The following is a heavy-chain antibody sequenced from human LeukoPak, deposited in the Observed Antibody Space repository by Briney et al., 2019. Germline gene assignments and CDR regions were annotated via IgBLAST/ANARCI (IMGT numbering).Heavy chain of an antibody. J-gene: IGHJ6*03. CDR1: GFTFSTYN. D-gene: IGHD5-24*01. V-gene: IGHV3-21*04. CDR2: ISDRSDYI. CDR3: ARGGHGMAPTSYMDV. Sequence: GGSLRLSCAASGFTFSTYNMNWVRQAPGKGLEWASSISDRSDYIYYAASLKGRFSISRDNANNSLYLLMNSLRSEDTAVYYCARGGHGMAPTSYMDVWGKGTTVTVSS.